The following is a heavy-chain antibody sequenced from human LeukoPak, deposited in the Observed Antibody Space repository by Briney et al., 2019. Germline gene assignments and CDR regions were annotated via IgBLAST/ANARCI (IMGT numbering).Heavy chain of an antibody. J-gene: IGHJ4*02. CDR3: VRDRHYSGSYSDDY. CDR1: GGSFSGYY. D-gene: IGHD1-26*01. V-gene: IGHV4-34*01. CDR2: INHSGST. Sequence: SETLSLTCAVYGGSFSGYYLSWIRQPPGKGLEWIGEINHSGSTNYNPSLKSRVTISVDTSKNRFSLKVSSVTAADTAVYYCVRDRHYSGSYSDDYWGQGTLVTVSS.